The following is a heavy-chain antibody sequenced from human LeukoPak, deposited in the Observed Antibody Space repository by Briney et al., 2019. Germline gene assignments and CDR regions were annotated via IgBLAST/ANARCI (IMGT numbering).Heavy chain of an antibody. D-gene: IGHD3-9*01. Sequence: SXXLSLTCTVSGGSISSGSYYWSWIRQPAGKGLEWIGRIYTTGTTNYHPSLNSRVTISVDPSKNQFSLKLSSVTAADTAVYYCARVRARYFDWLLYQEFDYWGQGTLVTVSS. CDR3: ARVRARYFDWLLYQEFDY. J-gene: IGHJ4*02. V-gene: IGHV4-61*02. CDR1: GGSISSGSYY. CDR2: IYTTGTT.